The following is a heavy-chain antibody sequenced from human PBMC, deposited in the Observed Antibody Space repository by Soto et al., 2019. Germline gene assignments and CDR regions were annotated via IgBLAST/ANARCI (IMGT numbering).Heavy chain of an antibody. CDR2: ISYDGSNK. CDR1: GFTFSSYG. D-gene: IGHD3-16*01. V-gene: IGHV3-30*18. Sequence: QVQLVESGGGVVQPGRSLRLSCAASGFTFSSYGMHWVRQAPGKGLEWVAVISYDGSNKYYADSVKGRFTISRDNSKNTLYLQMNSLRAEETAVYYCAKTPALWSAPPGGIDYWGQGTLVTVSS. J-gene: IGHJ4*02. CDR3: AKTPALWSAPPGGIDY.